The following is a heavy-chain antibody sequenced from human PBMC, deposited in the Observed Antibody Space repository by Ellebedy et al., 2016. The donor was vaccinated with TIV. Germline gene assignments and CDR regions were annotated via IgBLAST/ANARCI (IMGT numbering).Heavy chain of an antibody. CDR3: ASAARGSGAYESF. CDR2: ISVSGIT. V-gene: IGHV3-23*01. J-gene: IGHJ4*02. D-gene: IGHD5-12*01. Sequence: GESLKISCAASAFTFSSYAMNWVRQAPGKGLEWVSGISVSGITYYADSVKGRFTISRDNSNNTLYLQMNSLRADDTALYYCASAARGSGAYESFWGQGTLVTVSS. CDR1: AFTFSSYA.